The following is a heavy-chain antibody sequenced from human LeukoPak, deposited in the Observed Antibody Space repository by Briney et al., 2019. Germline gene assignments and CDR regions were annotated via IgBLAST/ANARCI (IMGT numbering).Heavy chain of an antibody. D-gene: IGHD6-6*01. CDR3: ARDFEYSSSSLDY. Sequence: GASVKVSCKASGGTFSSYTISWVRQAPGQGLEWMGRIIPILGIANYAQKFQGRVTITADKSTSTAYMELSSLRSEDTAVYYCARDFEYSSSSLDYWGQGTLVTASS. CDR1: GGTFSSYT. V-gene: IGHV1-69*04. CDR2: IIPILGIA. J-gene: IGHJ4*02.